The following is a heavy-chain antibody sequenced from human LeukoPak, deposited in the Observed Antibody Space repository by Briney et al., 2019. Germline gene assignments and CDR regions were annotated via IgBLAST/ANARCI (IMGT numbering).Heavy chain of an antibody. CDR1: GYTFTSYA. CDR3: ARGPRMGLSGWYLRTPLLAPFDY. J-gene: IGHJ4*02. Sequence: ASVTVSCMASGYTFTSYAMNWVRQAPGQGLEWMGWINTNTGNPTYAQGFTGRFVFSLDTSVSTAYLQISSLKAEDTAVYYCARGPRMGLSGWYLRTPLLAPFDYWGQGTLVTVSS. V-gene: IGHV7-4-1*02. CDR2: INTNTGNP. D-gene: IGHD6-19*01.